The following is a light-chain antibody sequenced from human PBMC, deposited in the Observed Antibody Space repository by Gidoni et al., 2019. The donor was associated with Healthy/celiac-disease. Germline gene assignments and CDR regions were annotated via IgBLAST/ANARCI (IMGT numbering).Light chain of an antibody. Sequence: EIVLTQSPGTLSLSPGERATLSCRASQSVSSSYLAWYQQKPGQAPRLLIYGASSRATGIPDRFSGSGSGTDFTLTISRLEPEDFAVYYCQQYGSSPPRHTFGQXTKLEIK. CDR1: QSVSSSY. J-gene: IGKJ2*01. CDR2: GAS. V-gene: IGKV3-20*01. CDR3: QQYGSSPPRHT.